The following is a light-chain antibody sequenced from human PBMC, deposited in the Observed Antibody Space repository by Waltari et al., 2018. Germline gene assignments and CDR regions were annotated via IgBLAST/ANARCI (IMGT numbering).Light chain of an antibody. J-gene: IGKJ1*01. CDR1: QDISSW. CDR2: AAS. V-gene: IGKV1-12*01. Sequence: DIQMTQSPSSVSASVGDRVTITCRATQDISSWLAWYQQKSGKAPKLLIYAASNLETGVPSRFSGSGSGTDFTLTINSLQPEDFATYYCLQTNTFPRAFGQGTKV. CDR3: LQTNTFPRA.